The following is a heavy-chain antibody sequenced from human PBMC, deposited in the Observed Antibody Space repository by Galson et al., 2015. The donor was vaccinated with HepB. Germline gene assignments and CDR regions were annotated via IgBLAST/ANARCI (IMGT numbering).Heavy chain of an antibody. V-gene: IGHV3-11*06. CDR2: ISSSSSYT. Sequence: SLRLSCAASGFTFSDYYMSWIRQAPGKGLEWVSYISSSSSYTNYADSVKGRFTISRDNAKNSLYLQMNSLRAEDTAVYYCARDFGIEYSSSYYYYYGMDVWGQGTTVTVSS. CDR1: GFTFSDYY. D-gene: IGHD6-6*01. CDR3: ARDFGIEYSSSYYYYYGMDV. J-gene: IGHJ6*02.